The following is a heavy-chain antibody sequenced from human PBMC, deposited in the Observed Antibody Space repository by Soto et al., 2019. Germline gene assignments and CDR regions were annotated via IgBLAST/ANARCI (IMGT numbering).Heavy chain of an antibody. V-gene: IGHV3-53*01. CDR3: ARAPYIPAAAFDY. CDR1: GFTVSSNY. Sequence: QAGGSLRLSCAASGFTVSSNYMSWVRQAPGKGLEWVSVIYSGGSTYYADSVKGRFTISRDNSKNTLYLQMNSLRAEDTAVYYCARAPYIPAAAFDYWGQGTLVTVSS. J-gene: IGHJ4*02. D-gene: IGHD2-15*01. CDR2: IYSGGST.